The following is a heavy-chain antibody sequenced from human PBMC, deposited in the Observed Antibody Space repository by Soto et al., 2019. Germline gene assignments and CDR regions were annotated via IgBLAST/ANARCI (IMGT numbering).Heavy chain of an antibody. CDR1: GGSISSGGYY. CDR3: ASSVFP. CDR2: IYYIGST. J-gene: IGHJ5*02. Sequence: QVQLQESGPGLVKPSQTLSLTCTVPGGSISSGGYYWNWIRQHPGKGLDWIGYIYYIGSTYYNSYLKSRVTISLDTSKNQFSLKLSSVTAPDTAVYYCASSVFPWGQGTLVTFSS. D-gene: IGHD6-19*01. V-gene: IGHV4-31*03.